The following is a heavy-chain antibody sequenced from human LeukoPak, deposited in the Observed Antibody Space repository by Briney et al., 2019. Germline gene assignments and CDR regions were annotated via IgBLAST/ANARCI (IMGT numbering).Heavy chain of an antibody. CDR2: IYSGGST. Sequence: GGSLRLSCAASGFTVSSNYMSWVRQAPGKGLEWVSVIYSGGSTYYADSVKGRFTISRDNSKNTLYLQMNSLRAEDTAVYYCAKAGDQDTYYYDSSGYGEYYFDYWGQGTLVTVSS. J-gene: IGHJ4*02. CDR3: AKAGDQDTYYYDSSGYGEYYFDY. CDR1: GFTVSSNY. V-gene: IGHV3-66*01. D-gene: IGHD3-22*01.